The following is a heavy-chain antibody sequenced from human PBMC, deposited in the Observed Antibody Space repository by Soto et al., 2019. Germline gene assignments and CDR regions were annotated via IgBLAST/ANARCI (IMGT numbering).Heavy chain of an antibody. J-gene: IGHJ4*02. CDR2: VHHSGST. Sequence: SETLSLTCAVYGGSFTGHYWSWIRQSPGKGLEWIGEVHHSGSTNYNPSLKSRVTMSTDTSKNHFSLKLDSVTSADTAVYYCARGQYFGAFTYEGIAVKDPNFDYWGQGTRVTVSS. V-gene: IGHV4-34*01. D-gene: IGHD3-3*01. CDR1: GGSFTGHY. CDR3: ARGQYFGAFTYEGIAVKDPNFDY.